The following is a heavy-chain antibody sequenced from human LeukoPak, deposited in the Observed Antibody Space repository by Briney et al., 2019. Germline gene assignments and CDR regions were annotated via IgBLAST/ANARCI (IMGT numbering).Heavy chain of an antibody. CDR2: ISPRGDIT. CDR1: GFIFSNYG. V-gene: IGHV3-23*01. D-gene: IGHD3-22*01. CDR3: VRAGGYHYQNYMDV. J-gene: IGHJ6*03. Sequence: PGGTLRLSCTASGFIFSNYGMNWVRQAPGKGLEWVSGISPRGDITYYADSVKGQFTVSRDNFKNTVHLQLSSLRSEDTAVYYCVRAGGYHYQNYMDVWGKGTTVTVSS.